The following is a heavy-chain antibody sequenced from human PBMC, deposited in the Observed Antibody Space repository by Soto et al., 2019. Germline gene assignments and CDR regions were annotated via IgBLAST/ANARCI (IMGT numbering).Heavy chain of an antibody. Sequence: ASVKVSWKASGYTFTSYDINWVRQATGQGLEWMGWMDPNSGNTGYAQKFQGRVTMTRNTSISTAYMELSSLRSEDTAVYYCARLDIVVVPAARGGYYYGMDVWGQGTTVTVSS. D-gene: IGHD2-2*03. J-gene: IGHJ6*02. CDR2: MDPNSGNT. CDR1: GYTFTSYD. V-gene: IGHV1-8*01. CDR3: ARLDIVVVPAARGGYYYGMDV.